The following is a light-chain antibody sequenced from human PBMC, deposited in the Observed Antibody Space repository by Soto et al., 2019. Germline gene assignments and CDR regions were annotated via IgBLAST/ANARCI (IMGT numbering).Light chain of an antibody. CDR3: QSYDSSLSAHYV. V-gene: IGLV1-40*01. CDR2: GNS. J-gene: IGLJ1*01. Sequence: QTVVTQPPSVSGAPGQRVTISCTGSSSNIGAGYDVHWYQQLPGTAPKLPIYGNSNRPSGVPDRFSGSKSGTSASLAITGLQAEDEADYYCQSYDSSLSAHYVFGTGTKLTVL. CDR1: SSNIGAGYD.